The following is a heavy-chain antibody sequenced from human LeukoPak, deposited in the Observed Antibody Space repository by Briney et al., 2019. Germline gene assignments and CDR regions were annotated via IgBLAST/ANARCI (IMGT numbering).Heavy chain of an antibody. CDR1: GFTFSSYS. CDR3: ARDRSITGTTWWFDP. Sequence: AGGSLRLSCAASGFTFSSYSMNWVRQAPGKGLEWVSHISISSTTIYYADSVKGRFTISRDNAKNSLYLQMNSLRAEDTAVYYCARDRSITGTTWWFDPWGQGTLVTVSS. D-gene: IGHD1-7*01. J-gene: IGHJ5*02. CDR2: ISISSTTI. V-gene: IGHV3-48*01.